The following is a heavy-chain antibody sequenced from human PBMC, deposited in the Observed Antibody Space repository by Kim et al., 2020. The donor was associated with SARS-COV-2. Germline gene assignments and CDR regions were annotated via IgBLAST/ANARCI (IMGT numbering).Heavy chain of an antibody. V-gene: IGHV1-18*01. CDR2: ISQYNGET. CDR3: ARDLEADASRAGRLGY. J-gene: IGHJ4*02. Sequence: ASVKVSCKTSGYTFTRYGINWVRQAPGQGLEWLGWISQYNGETDYAQKIQGRLTMTTDTSTETVYMELRSLRFDDTAMYYCARDLEADASRAGRLGYWGQGTLVTVSS. CDR1: GYTFTRYG. D-gene: IGHD1-26*01.